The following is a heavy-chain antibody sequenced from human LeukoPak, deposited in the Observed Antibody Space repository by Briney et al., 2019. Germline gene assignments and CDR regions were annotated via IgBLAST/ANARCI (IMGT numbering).Heavy chain of an antibody. CDR3: ARQTGSGLFILP. D-gene: IGHD3/OR15-3a*01. CDR2: IYYSRNT. J-gene: IGHJ4*02. Sequence: PSETLSLTCTVSGVSISSSNSYWGWIRQPPGKGLEWIGSIYYSRNTYYNASLKSQVSISIDTSKNQFSLKLTSVTAADTAAYYCARQTGSGLFILPGGQGTLVTVSS. CDR1: GVSISSSNSY. V-gene: IGHV4-39*01.